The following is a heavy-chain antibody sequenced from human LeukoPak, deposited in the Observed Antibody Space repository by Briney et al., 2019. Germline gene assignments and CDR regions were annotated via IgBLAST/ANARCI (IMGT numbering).Heavy chain of an antibody. Sequence: GASVKVSCKPSGYIFTSNSITWVRQAPGQQLEWMGWISTFNGYTKYAQNLQGRITMTRDTSTRTVYLEMRNLRSDDTAAYFCARGEFYYDLWGQGTLVTVSS. CDR2: ISTFNGYT. D-gene: IGHD3-16*01. CDR1: GYIFTSNS. CDR3: ARGEFYYDL. V-gene: IGHV1-18*04. J-gene: IGHJ4*02.